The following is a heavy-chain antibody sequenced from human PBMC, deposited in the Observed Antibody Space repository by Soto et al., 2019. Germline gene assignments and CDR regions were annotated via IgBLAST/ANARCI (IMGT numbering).Heavy chain of an antibody. V-gene: IGHV4-59*01. CDR1: SGSISTYY. J-gene: IGHJ4*02. CDR2: IYYSGRT. D-gene: IGHD6-13*01. CDR3: ARYAGSSWFDY. Sequence: SETLSLTCTVSSGSISTYYWSWIRQPPGKGLEWIGYIYYSGRTNYNPSLKSRVTISLDTSRNQFSLKLSSVTAADTAVYYCARYAGSSWFDYWGQGTLVTVSS.